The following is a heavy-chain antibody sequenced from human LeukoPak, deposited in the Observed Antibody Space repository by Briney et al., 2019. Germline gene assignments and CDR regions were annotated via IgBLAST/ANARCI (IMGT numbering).Heavy chain of an antibody. D-gene: IGHD1-1*01. CDR1: GFTVSSNY. J-gene: IGHJ4*02. Sequence: GGSLRLSCAASGFTVSSNYMGWVRQAPGKGLEWVSVIYSGGSTYYADSVKGRFTISRDNSKNTLYLQMNSLRAEDTAVYYCARAGTTGSSLFDYWGQGTLVTVSS. CDR2: IYSGGST. V-gene: IGHV3-53*01. CDR3: ARAGTTGSSLFDY.